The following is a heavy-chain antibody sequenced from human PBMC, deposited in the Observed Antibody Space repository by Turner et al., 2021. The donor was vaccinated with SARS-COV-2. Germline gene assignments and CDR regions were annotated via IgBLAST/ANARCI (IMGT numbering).Heavy chain of an antibody. D-gene: IGHD6-19*01. Sequence: QVQLVQSGAEVNKPGASVKVSCKASGYTFTGYYMHWVRQAPGQVLEWMGWINPNSGGTNYAQKFQGRVTMTWDTSISTAYMELSRLRSDDTAVYYCARGESIAVAGTQYFDYWGQGTLVTVSS. V-gene: IGHV1-2*02. CDR1: GYTFTGYY. CDR3: ARGESIAVAGTQYFDY. CDR2: INPNSGGT. J-gene: IGHJ4*02.